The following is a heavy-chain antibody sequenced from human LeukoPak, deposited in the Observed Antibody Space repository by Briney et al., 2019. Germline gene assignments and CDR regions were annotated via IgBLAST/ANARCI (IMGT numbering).Heavy chain of an antibody. Sequence: GESLKISCKGSGYSFSSHWIGWVRQMPGKGLEWMGIIYPGDSDSRYSPSFQGQVTMSADRSISTAYLQWSSLKASDTAMYYCARLDYYDSRHSGFDYWGQGTLVTVSS. V-gene: IGHV5-51*01. CDR2: IYPGDSDS. D-gene: IGHD3-10*01. CDR1: GYSFSSHW. CDR3: ARLDYYDSRHSGFDY. J-gene: IGHJ4*02.